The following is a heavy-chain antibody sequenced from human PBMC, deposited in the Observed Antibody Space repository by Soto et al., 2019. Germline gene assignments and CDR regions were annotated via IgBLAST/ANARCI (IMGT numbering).Heavy chain of an antibody. CDR3: ARVWGGAFDF. D-gene: IGHD3-10*01. V-gene: IGHV4-59*01. CDR1: GGSLSSYY. Sequence: PSETPSPPRTVSGGSLSSYYWSRIWQPPGKGLEWIGYIYYSGSTNYNPFLKSRVTISVDTSKNQFSLKLSSVTAADTAVYYCARVWGGAFDFWGQGTMVTVSS. J-gene: IGHJ3*01. CDR2: IYYSGST.